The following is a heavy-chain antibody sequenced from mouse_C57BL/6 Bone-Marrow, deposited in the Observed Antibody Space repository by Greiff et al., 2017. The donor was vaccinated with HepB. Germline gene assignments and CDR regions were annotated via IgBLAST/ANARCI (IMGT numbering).Heavy chain of an antibody. CDR1: GFAFSCSW. J-gene: IGHJ3*01. D-gene: IGHD3-2*02. V-gene: IGHV1-82*01. CDR3: ASIDSSGYSWFAY. Sequence: QVQLQQSGPELVTPGASVTLSCTASGFAFSCSWMNWVKQRPGKGLEWIGRIYPGDGDTNYNGKFKGKATLTADKSSRTAYMQLSSLPSEDSAVYFCASIDSSGYSWFAYGGQGTLVTVSS. CDR2: IYPGDGDT.